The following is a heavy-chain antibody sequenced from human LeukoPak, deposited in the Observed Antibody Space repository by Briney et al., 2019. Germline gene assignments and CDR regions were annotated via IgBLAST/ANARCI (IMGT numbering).Heavy chain of an antibody. CDR3: ARGWGPQTVYYFDY. CDR2: INAGNGNT. Sequence: ASVKVSCKASGYTFTSYAMHWVRQAPGQRLEWMGWINAGNGNTKYSQKFQGRVAITRDTSASTAYMELSSLRSEDTAVYYCARGWGPQTVYYFDYWGQGTLVTVSS. V-gene: IGHV1-3*01. D-gene: IGHD7-27*01. CDR1: GYTFTSYA. J-gene: IGHJ4*02.